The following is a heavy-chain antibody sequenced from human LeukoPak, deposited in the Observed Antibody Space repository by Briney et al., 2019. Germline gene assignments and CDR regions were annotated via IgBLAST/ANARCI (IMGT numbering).Heavy chain of an antibody. CDR1: GDSLSSGSYY. CDR2: IYYSGNT. D-gene: IGHD3-22*01. CDR3: ARGVVTQRYYMDV. V-gene: IGHV4-61*02. Sequence: PSETLSLTCTVSGDSLSSGSYYWTWIRQTAGKGLEWIGRIYYSGNTNYNPSLRNRVTISVDTSKNQFSLNIYSLTAADTAVYFCARGVVTQRYYMDVWGKGTTVTVSS. J-gene: IGHJ6*03.